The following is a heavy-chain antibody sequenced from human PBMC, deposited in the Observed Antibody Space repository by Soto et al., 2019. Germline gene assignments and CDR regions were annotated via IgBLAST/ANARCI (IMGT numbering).Heavy chain of an antibody. V-gene: IGHV4-59*01. J-gene: IGHJ6*02. CDR1: GGSISSYY. Sequence: QVQLQESGPGLVKPSETLSLTCTVSGGSISSYYWSWIRQPPGKGLEWIGYIYYSESTNYNPSLKSRVTLSVDTSKNQFSLSLSSVPAADTAVYYWGRGGRFWGMDVWGQGTTVTVSS. CDR2: IYYSEST. D-gene: IGHD3-16*01. CDR3: GRGGRFWGMDV.